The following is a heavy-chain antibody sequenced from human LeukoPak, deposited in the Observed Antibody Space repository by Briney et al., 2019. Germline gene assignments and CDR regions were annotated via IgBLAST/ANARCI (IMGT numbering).Heavy chain of an antibody. Sequence: ASVKVSCKASGYTFTGYYMHWVRQAPGQGLEWMGWINPNSGGTNYAQRFQGRVTVTRDTSISTAYMELSRLTSDDTAVYYCARVRGFYDSSGYYPTVFDYWGQGTLVTVSA. V-gene: IGHV1-2*02. CDR2: INPNSGGT. CDR1: GYTFTGYY. CDR3: ARVRGFYDSSGYYPTVFDY. D-gene: IGHD3-22*01. J-gene: IGHJ4*02.